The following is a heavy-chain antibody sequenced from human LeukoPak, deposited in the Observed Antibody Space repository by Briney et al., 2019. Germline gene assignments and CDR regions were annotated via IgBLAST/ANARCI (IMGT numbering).Heavy chain of an antibody. CDR1: GGSISSYY. CDR3: ARDKGSYYGMDV. Sequence: SETLSLTCTVSGGSISSYYWSWIRQPPGKGLVWIGYIYYSGSTNYNPSLKSRVTISVDTSKNQFSLKLSSVTAADTAVYYCARDKGSYYGMDVWGQGTTVTVSS. V-gene: IGHV4-59*01. J-gene: IGHJ6*02. CDR2: IYYSGST.